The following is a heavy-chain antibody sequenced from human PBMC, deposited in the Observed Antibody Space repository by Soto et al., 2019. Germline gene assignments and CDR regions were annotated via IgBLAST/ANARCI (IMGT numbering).Heavy chain of an antibody. CDR3: ARRGSGSDYDY. D-gene: IGHD1-26*01. J-gene: IGHJ4*02. Sequence: EVQLLESGGGLVQPGGSMRLSCAASGFTFSSYAMRWVRQAPVKGLEWVSAISGSGGSTYYADSVKGRFTISRDNSKNTLYLQMNSLRAEDTAVYFFARRGSGSDYDYWGQGALVTVPS. V-gene: IGHV3-23*01. CDR1: GFTFSSYA. CDR2: ISGSGGST.